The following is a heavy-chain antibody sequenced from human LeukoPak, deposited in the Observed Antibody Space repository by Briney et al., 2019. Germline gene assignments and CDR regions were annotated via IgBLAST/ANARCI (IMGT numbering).Heavy chain of an antibody. CDR1: GGSFSNYY. J-gene: IGHJ5*02. D-gene: IGHD5-18*01. Sequence: SETLSLTCTVSGGSFSNYYWSWIRQPPGKGLEWIGYIYYSGSTNSNPSLKSRVTISVDTSKNQLSLNLSSVTAADTAVYYCARHPTALVSYGFDPWGQGTLVTVSS. CDR2: IYYSGST. CDR3: ARHPTALVSYGFDP. V-gene: IGHV4-59*08.